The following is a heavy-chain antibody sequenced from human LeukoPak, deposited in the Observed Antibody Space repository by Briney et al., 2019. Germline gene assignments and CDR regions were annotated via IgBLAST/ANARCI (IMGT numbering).Heavy chain of an antibody. J-gene: IGHJ3*02. CDR3: ARDRTSGNYYSIWGRSDGFDM. Sequence: ASVKVSCKASGYTFTNYGFNWVRQAPGQGLEWVGWTSPYNGNTKSAQKFQGRVTLTTDISTSTAYMELRSLRSDDTAAYYCARDRTSGNYYSIWGRSDGFDMWGQGTMVTVSS. D-gene: IGHD1-26*01. CDR1: GYTFTNYG. V-gene: IGHV1-18*01. CDR2: TSPYNGNT.